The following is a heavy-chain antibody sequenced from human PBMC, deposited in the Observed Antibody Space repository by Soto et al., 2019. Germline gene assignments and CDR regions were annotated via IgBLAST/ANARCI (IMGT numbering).Heavy chain of an antibody. J-gene: IGHJ5*02. D-gene: IGHD2-15*01. CDR1: GGTFSSYA. Sequence: QVQLVQSGAEVKKPGSSVKVSCKASGGTFSSYAISWVRQAPGQGLEWMGGIIPIFGTANYAQKFQGRVTITADESTSPAYMELSSLRSEDTAVYYCARVGYCSGGSCSQNNWFDPWGQGTLVTVSS. CDR3: ARVGYCSGGSCSQNNWFDP. CDR2: IIPIFGTA. V-gene: IGHV1-69*12.